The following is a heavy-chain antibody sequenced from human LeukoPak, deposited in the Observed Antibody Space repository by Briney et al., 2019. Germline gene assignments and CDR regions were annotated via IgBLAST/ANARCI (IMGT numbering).Heavy chain of an antibody. V-gene: IGHV3-48*04. CDR2: ISGTSSTI. D-gene: IGHD2-15*01. J-gene: IGHJ6*03. CDR3: TRDSVVVVATLYYYMDV. CDR1: GFTFSSYS. Sequence: GGSLRLSCAASGFTFSSYSMNWVRQAPGEGLEWVSHISGTSSTIHYADSVKGRFTISRDNAENSLYLQMNSLRAEDTAVYYCTRDSVVVVATLYYYMDVWGKGTTVTVSS.